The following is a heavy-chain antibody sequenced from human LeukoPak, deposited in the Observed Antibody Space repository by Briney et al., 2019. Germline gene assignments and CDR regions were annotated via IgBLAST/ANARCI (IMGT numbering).Heavy chain of an antibody. CDR2: IYYGGST. J-gene: IGHJ3*02. V-gene: IGHV4-59*08. CDR3: ATINAAAYDAFDI. Sequence: SETLSLTCTVSGGSISSYYWSWIRQPPGKGLEWIGYIYYGGSTNYNPSLKSRVTISVDTSKNQFSLKLSSVTAADTAVYYCATINAAAYDAFDIWGQGTMVTASS. D-gene: IGHD2-15*01. CDR1: GGSISSYY.